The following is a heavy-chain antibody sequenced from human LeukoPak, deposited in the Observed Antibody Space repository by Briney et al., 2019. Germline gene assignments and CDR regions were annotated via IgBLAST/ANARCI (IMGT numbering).Heavy chain of an antibody. CDR1: AFTFSDYW. CDR3: ARDQYYYDSSAPPLY. V-gene: IGHV3-11*01. J-gene: IGHJ4*02. D-gene: IGHD3-22*01. Sequence: PGGSLRLSCAASAFTFSDYWMSWIRQAPGKGLEWVSYISSSGNTIYYADSVKGRFTISRDNAKNSLYLQMNSLRAEDTAVYYCARDQYYYDSSAPPLYWGQGTLVTVSS. CDR2: ISSSGNTI.